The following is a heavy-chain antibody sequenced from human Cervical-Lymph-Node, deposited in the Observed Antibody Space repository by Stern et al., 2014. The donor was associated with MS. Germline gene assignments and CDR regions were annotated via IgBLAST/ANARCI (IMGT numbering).Heavy chain of an antibody. Sequence: EVQLVESGGGLVQPGGSLRLSCTGSGFTFNNHAIHWVRQAPGRGLEWVSTIGTTGDTYYSDSVRGRFFISRADANNSGSLHMNSLRVGDTAVYFCVRGGQFLEWLLFTNWGQGPHVSVSS. J-gene: IGHJ4*02. V-gene: IGHV3-13*04. D-gene: IGHD3-3*01. CDR2: IGTTGDT. CDR1: GFTFNNHA. CDR3: VRGGQFLEWLLFTN.